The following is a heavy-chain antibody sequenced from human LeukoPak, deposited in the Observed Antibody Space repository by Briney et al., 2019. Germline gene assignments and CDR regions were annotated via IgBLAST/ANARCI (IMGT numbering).Heavy chain of an antibody. Sequence: KPGGSLRLSCTASGFTFSDHYMSWIREAPGKGLEWVSYISNNHSPTYYADSVRGRFTISRDNAKNSLYLQMDSLIAEDTAVYYCARGAGRLADYWGQGTLVTVSS. CDR1: GFTFSDHY. CDR3: ARGAGRLADY. CDR2: ISNNHSPT. D-gene: IGHD6-19*01. V-gene: IGHV3-11*01. J-gene: IGHJ4*02.